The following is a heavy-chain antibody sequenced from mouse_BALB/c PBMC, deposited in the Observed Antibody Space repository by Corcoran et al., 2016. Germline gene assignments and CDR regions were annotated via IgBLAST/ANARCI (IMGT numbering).Heavy chain of an antibody. CDR1: GYTFSSYW. Sequence: QVQLQQSGAELMKPGASVKISCKATGYTFSSYWIEWVKQRPGHGLEWIGEILPGSGSTNYNEKFKGKATSTADTSSNTAYMQLSSLTSEDSAVYYCARSTTATYYYAMDYWGQGTSVTVSS. CDR2: ILPGSGST. CDR3: ARSTTATYYYAMDY. J-gene: IGHJ4*01. V-gene: IGHV1-9*01. D-gene: IGHD1-2*01.